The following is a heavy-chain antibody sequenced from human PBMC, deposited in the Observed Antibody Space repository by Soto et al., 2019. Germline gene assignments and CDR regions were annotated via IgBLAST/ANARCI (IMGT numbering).Heavy chain of an antibody. V-gene: IGHV3-53*02. Sequence: EVQLVATGGGLIQPGGSLRLACAASGFTVGGHYMSWVRQAPGKGLEWVSVIYSGGAGGSTYYADSVKGRFTISRDNSKNTLYLQMNSLRVEDTAVYYCARRFYGMDVWGQGTTVTVSS. CDR3: ARRFYGMDV. CDR1: GFTVGGHY. CDR2: IYSGGAGGST. J-gene: IGHJ6*02.